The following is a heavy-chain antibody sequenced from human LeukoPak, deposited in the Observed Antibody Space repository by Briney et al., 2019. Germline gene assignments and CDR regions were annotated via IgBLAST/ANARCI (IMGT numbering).Heavy chain of an antibody. Sequence: SETLSLICAVYGGSFSGYYWSWIRQPPGKGLEWIGEINHSGSTNYSPSLKSRVTILVDTSKNRFSLELSSVTAADTAVYYCARVPQLVYYYYYGMDVWGKGTTVTVSS. CDR3: ARVPQLVYYYYYGMDV. CDR1: GGSFSGYY. D-gene: IGHD6-13*01. CDR2: INHSGST. J-gene: IGHJ6*04. V-gene: IGHV4-34*01.